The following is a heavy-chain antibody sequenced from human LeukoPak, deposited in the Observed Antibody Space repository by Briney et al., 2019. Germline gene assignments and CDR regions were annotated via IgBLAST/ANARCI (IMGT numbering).Heavy chain of an antibody. Sequence: SETLSLTCTVSGGSVSSGSYYGSWIRQPPGKGLEWIGYIYYSGSTNYNPSLKSRVTISVDTSKNQFSLKLSSVTAADTAVYYCARSAYSYATWGQGTLVTVPS. J-gene: IGHJ5*02. CDR3: ARSAYSYAT. D-gene: IGHD5-18*01. V-gene: IGHV4-61*01. CDR1: GGSVSSGSYY. CDR2: IYYSGST.